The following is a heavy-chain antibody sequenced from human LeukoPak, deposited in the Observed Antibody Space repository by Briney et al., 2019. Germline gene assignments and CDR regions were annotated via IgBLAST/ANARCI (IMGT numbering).Heavy chain of an antibody. Sequence: GGSLRLSCAASGFTVSSNYMSWVRQAPREGLGWGSVIYSEGSIYYAHSVKGRLPISRDNAKNTLYLQLTSLRAEDPAVYYCARAGVGAVAGTEYWGQGPLVSVS. CDR1: GFTVSSNY. V-gene: IGHV3-53*01. CDR3: ARAGVGAVAGTEY. CDR2: IYSEGSI. D-gene: IGHD6-19*01. J-gene: IGHJ4*02.